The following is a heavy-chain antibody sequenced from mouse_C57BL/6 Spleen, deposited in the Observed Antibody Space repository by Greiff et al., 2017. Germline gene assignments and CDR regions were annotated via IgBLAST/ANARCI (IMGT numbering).Heavy chain of an antibody. Sequence: QVQLQQPGAELVMPGASVKLSCKASGYTFTSYWMHWVKQRPGQGLEWIGEIDPSDSYTNSNQKFKGKSTLTVDKSSSTAYMQLSSLTSEDSAVYYCARAYYGHWGQGTTRTVSS. CDR2: IDPSDSYT. V-gene: IGHV1-69*01. J-gene: IGHJ2*01. CDR3: ARAYYGH. CDR1: GYTFTSYW.